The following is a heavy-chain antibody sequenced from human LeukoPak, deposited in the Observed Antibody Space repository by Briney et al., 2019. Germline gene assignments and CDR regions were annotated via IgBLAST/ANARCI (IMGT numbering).Heavy chain of an antibody. CDR2: IIPILGIA. D-gene: IGHD2-15*01. J-gene: IGHJ5*02. CDR1: GGTFSSYA. Sequence: WASVKVSCKASGGTFSSYAISWVRQAPGQGLEWMGRIIPILGIANYAQKFQGRVTITADKSTSTAYMELSSLRSDDTAVYYCARDGPRYCSGGSCYPFDPWGQGTLVTVSS. V-gene: IGHV1-69*04. CDR3: ARDGPRYCSGGSCYPFDP.